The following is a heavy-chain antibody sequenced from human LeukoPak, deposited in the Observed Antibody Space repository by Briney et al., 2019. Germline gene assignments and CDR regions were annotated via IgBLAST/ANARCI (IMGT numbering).Heavy chain of an antibody. Sequence: PGGSLSLSCAASGFTFSSYSMNWVRQAPGKGLEWVSSISSSSSYIYYADSVKGRFTISRDNAKNSLYLQMNSLRAEDTAVYYCARDPLYCSSTSCYRKGNFDYWGQGTLVTVSS. J-gene: IGHJ4*02. CDR2: ISSSSSYI. CDR1: GFTFSSYS. CDR3: ARDPLYCSSTSCYRKGNFDY. D-gene: IGHD2-2*01. V-gene: IGHV3-21*01.